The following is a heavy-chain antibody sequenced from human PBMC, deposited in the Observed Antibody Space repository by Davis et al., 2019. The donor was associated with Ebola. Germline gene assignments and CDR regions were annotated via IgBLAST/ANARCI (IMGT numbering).Heavy chain of an antibody. CDR1: GFTFSSYS. CDR2: ISSSSSTI. Sequence: GESLKISCAASGFTFSSYSMNWVRQAPGKGLEWVSYISSSSSTIYYADSVKGRFTISRDNAKNSLYLQMNSLRDEDTAVYYCARALRSLRPFAAADHFDYWGQGTLVTVSS. D-gene: IGHD6-13*01. CDR3: ARALRSLRPFAAADHFDY. V-gene: IGHV3-48*02. J-gene: IGHJ4*02.